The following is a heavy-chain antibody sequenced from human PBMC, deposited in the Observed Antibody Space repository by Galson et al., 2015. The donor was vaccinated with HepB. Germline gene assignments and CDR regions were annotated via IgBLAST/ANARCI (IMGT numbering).Heavy chain of an antibody. V-gene: IGHV3-66*02. CDR1: GFTVSSNY. Sequence: SLRLSCAASGFTVSSNYMSWVRQAPGKGLEWVSVIYSGGSTYYADSVKGRFTISRDNSKNTLYLQMNSLRAEDTAVYYCARADSNYVDYYYGMDVWGQGTTVTVSS. D-gene: IGHD4-11*01. CDR3: ARADSNYVDYYYGMDV. J-gene: IGHJ6*02. CDR2: IYSGGST.